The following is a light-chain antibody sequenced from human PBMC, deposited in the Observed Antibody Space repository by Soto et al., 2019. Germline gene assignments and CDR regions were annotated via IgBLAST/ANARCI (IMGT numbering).Light chain of an antibody. V-gene: IGKV1-39*01. Sequence: DIHMTQSPSSLSSSVGDRVTITCRASQSISSYLNWYQQKPGKAPKLLIYAASSLQSGVPSRFSGSGSGADFTLTISSLQPEDFATYYCQQSYSWTFGQGTKVDIK. CDR2: AAS. CDR1: QSISSY. CDR3: QQSYSWT. J-gene: IGKJ1*01.